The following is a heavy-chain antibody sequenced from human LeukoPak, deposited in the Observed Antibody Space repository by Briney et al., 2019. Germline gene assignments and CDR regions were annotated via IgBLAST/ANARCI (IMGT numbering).Heavy chain of an antibody. V-gene: IGHV3-11*01. Sequence: GGSLRLSCAPSGFTFSDYYMNWIRQAPEKGLGWVSYISSWGSSIHYAASVKGRFTISRDNAKNSLYMEMNSLRAEGTAVYYCARGDWYSFDHWGQGTLVTVSS. CDR1: GFTFSDYY. J-gene: IGHJ4*02. CDR3: ARGDWYSFDH. CDR2: ISSWGSSI. D-gene: IGHD6-19*01.